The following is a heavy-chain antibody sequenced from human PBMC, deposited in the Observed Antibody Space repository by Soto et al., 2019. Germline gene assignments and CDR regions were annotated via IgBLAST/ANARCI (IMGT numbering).Heavy chain of an antibody. D-gene: IGHD1-1*01. CDR1: GGSISSYY. Sequence: PSETLSLTCTVSGGSISSYYWSWIRQTPGKGLEWIGYIYYSGSTNYNPSLKSRVTISVDTSKNQFSLKLSSVTAADTAVYYCAISGRYQGNFDYWGQGTQVTVS. CDR2: IYYSGST. V-gene: IGHV4-59*08. J-gene: IGHJ4*02. CDR3: AISGRYQGNFDY.